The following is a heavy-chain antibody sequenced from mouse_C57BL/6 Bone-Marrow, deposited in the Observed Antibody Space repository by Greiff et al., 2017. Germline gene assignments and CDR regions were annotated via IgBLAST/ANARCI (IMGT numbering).Heavy chain of an antibody. J-gene: IGHJ2*01. CDR1: EYEFPSHD. V-gene: IGHV5-2*01. CDR3: ARHETIVTTKDY. CDR2: INSGGGST. D-gene: IGHD2-5*01. Sequence: DVHLVESGGGLVQPGESLKLSCESNEYEFPSHDMSWVRKTPEKRLELVAAINSGGGSTYYPDTMERRFIISRDNTKQTLYLQMSSLRSEDTALYYCARHETIVTTKDYWGQGTTLTVSS.